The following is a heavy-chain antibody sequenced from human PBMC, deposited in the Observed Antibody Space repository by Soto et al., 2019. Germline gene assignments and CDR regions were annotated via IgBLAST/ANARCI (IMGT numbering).Heavy chain of an antibody. V-gene: IGHV3-48*02. CDR3: ARKELRNPGIAAAGTARFLPGAFDI. Sequence: GGSLRLSCAASGFTFSSYSMNWVRQAPGKGLEWVSYISSSSSTIYYADSVKGRFTISRDNAKNSLYLQMNSLRDEDTAVYYCARKELRNPGIAAAGTARFLPGAFDIWGQGTMVTVSS. CDR2: ISSSSSTI. D-gene: IGHD6-13*01. CDR1: GFTFSSYS. J-gene: IGHJ3*02.